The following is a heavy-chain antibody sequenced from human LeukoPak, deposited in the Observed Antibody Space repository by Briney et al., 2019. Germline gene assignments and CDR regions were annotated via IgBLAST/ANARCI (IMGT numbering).Heavy chain of an antibody. CDR2: INHSGST. CDR1: GESFSGYY. D-gene: IGHD6-6*01. J-gene: IGHJ4*02. V-gene: IGHV4-34*01. CDR3: ARDLSSSSSFDY. Sequence: PSETLSLTCAVYGESFSGYYWSWIRQPPGKGLEWIGEINHSGSTNYNPSLKSRVSISVDTSKNQFSLKVNSVTAADTAAYYCARDLSSSSSFDYWGQGTLVTVSS.